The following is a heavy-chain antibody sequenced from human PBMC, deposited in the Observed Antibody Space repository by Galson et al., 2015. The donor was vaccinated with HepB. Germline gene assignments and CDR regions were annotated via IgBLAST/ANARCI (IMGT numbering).Heavy chain of an antibody. CDR2: INTNTGNP. CDR1: GYTFTSYA. Sequence: SVKVSCKASGYTFTSYAMNWVRQAPGQGLEWMGWINTNTGNPTYAQGFTGRFVFSLDTSVSTAYLQISSLKAEDTAVYYCAREVGCSSTSCYVFYYYYGMDVWGQGTTVTVSS. D-gene: IGHD2-2*01. CDR3: AREVGCSSTSCYVFYYYYGMDV. V-gene: IGHV7-4-1*02. J-gene: IGHJ6*02.